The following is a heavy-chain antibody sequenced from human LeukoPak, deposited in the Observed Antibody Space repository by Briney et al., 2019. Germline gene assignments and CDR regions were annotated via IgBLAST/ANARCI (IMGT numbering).Heavy chain of an antibody. D-gene: IGHD1-1*01. CDR1: GYTFTSHG. Sequence: GASVKVSCKASGYTFTSHGISWVRQAPGQGLEWMGWSNAYNGNTNYAQKLQGRVTMTTDTSTSTAYMELRSLRSDDTAVYYCARHAYRWNPTPSKSSYGMDVWGQGTTVTVSS. V-gene: IGHV1-18*01. J-gene: IGHJ6*02. CDR2: SNAYNGNT. CDR3: ARHAYRWNPTPSKSSYGMDV.